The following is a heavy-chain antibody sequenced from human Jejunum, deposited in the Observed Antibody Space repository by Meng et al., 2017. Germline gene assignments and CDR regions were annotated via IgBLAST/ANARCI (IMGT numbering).Heavy chain of an antibody. J-gene: IGHJ4*02. CDR2: IYYSGST. CDR1: GGSFNSPDYY. D-gene: IGHD1-26*01. V-gene: IGHV4-30-4*01. Sequence: QVRLQESGPGLVKPAQTLSLTCTVSGGSFNSPDYYWSWIRQPPEKGLEWIGYIYYSGSTYYNPSLKSRVSISGDTSNKQFSLKLTSVTAADTAVYYCARSPYSGSALPFFDYWGQGSLVTVSS. CDR3: ARSPYSGSALPFFDY.